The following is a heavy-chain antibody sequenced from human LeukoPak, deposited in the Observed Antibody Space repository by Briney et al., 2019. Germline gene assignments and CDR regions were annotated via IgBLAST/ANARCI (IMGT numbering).Heavy chain of an antibody. CDR2: ISGSGSST. J-gene: IGHJ4*02. CDR3: AKLLRGVIVPYFDY. V-gene: IGHV3-23*01. D-gene: IGHD3-10*01. CDR1: GFTFSSYA. Sequence: GGSLRLSCAASGFTFSSYAMSWVRQAPGRGLEWFSAISGSGSSTHYGDSVKGRFTISRDNSRNTLYLQLNRLRAEDTAVYYCAKLLRGVIVPYFDYWAREPWSPSPQ.